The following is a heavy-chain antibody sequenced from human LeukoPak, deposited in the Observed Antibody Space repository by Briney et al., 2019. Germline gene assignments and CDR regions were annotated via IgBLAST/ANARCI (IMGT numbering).Heavy chain of an antibody. D-gene: IGHD5-24*01. CDR3: ARDRRRGRWLQPSVTTGYFDY. J-gene: IGHJ4*02. CDR1: GFTVSSNY. V-gene: IGHV3-66*01. CDR2: IYSGGST. Sequence: GGPLRLSCAASGFTVSSNYMSWVRQAPGKGLEWVSVIYSGGSTYYADSVKGRFTISRDNSKNTLYLQMNSLRAEDTAVYYCARDRRRGRWLQPSVTTGYFDYWGQGTLVTVSS.